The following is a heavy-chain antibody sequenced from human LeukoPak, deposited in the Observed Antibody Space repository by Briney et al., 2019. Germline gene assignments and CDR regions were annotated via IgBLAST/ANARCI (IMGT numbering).Heavy chain of an antibody. CDR2: ISGSGGRT. V-gene: IGHV3-23*01. CDR3: AKDQSGAHDY. D-gene: IGHD1-26*01. J-gene: IGHJ4*02. CDR1: GFTFSSYA. Sequence: TGGSLRLSCAASGFTFSSYAMSWVRQAPGKGLEWVSVISGSGGRTYYADSVKGRFTISRDNSKNTLYLQMNSLRAEDTAVYYCAKDQSGAHDYWGQGTLVTVSS.